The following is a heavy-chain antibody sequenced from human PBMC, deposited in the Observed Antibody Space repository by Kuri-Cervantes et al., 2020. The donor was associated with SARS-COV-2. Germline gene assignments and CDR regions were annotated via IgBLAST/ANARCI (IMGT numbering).Heavy chain of an antibody. Sequence: GESLKISCAASGFTFRNYWMSWVRQAPGKGLEWVANIILDGSEKHYVDSVKGRFTISRDNAKNSLYLQMNSLRAEDTAVYYCARAPTYYDSSGPTYYFDYWGQGTLVTVS. CDR3: ARAPTYYDSSGPTYYFDY. J-gene: IGHJ4*02. V-gene: IGHV3-7*05. CDR2: IILDGSEK. D-gene: IGHD3-22*01. CDR1: GFTFRNYW.